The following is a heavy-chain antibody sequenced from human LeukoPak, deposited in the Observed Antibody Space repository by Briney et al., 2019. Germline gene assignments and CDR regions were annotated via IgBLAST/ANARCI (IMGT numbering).Heavy chain of an antibody. J-gene: IGHJ4*02. CDR2: IWYDGKNK. CDR1: GFTFTNYG. V-gene: IGHV3-30*02. CDR3: AKDRGY. D-gene: IGHD5-24*01. Sequence: GGSLRLSCAASGFTFTNYGMHWVRQAPGKGLEWVAFIWYDGKNKYYADSVKGRFTISRDNSKNTLYLQMNSLRAEDTAVYYCAKDRGYWGQGTLVTVSS.